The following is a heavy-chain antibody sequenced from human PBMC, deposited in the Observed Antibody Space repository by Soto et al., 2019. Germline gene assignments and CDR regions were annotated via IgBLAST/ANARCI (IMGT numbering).Heavy chain of an antibody. Sequence: SVKVSCKASGGTFSSHAISWVRQAPGRGLEWMGGIIPIFGTTNYAQNFRARVTITADESTSTAYVELSSLTSEDTAVYYCGSVGYCSSTNCLFYYYHYGMDVWGQGTTVTVSS. CDR1: GGTFSSHA. CDR3: GSVGYCSSTNCLFYYYHYGMDV. CDR2: IIPIFGTT. J-gene: IGHJ6*02. D-gene: IGHD2-2*03. V-gene: IGHV1-69*13.